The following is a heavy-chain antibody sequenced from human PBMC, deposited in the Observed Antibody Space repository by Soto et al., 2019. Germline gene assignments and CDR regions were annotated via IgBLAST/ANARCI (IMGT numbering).Heavy chain of an antibody. CDR1: GFTFSSYA. CDR2: ISYDGSNK. J-gene: IGHJ4*02. Sequence: LRLSCAASGFTFSSYAMHWVRQAPGKGLEWVAVISYDGSNKYYADSVKGRFTISRDNSKNTLYLQMNSLRAEDTAVYYCARGNGLREYYFDYWGQGTLVTVSS. CDR3: ARGNGLREYYFDY. V-gene: IGHV3-30-3*01. D-gene: IGHD4-17*01.